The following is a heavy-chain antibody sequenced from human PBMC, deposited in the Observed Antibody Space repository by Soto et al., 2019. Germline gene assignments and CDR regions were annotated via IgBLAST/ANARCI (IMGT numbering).Heavy chain of an antibody. D-gene: IGHD2-15*01. Sequence: ASVKVSCKASGYTFTSYGISWVRQAPGQGLEWMGWISAYNGNTNYAQKLQGRVTMTTDTSTSTAYMELRSLRSDDTAVYYCARGDIVVVVAATGDAFDIWGQGTMVTVSS. CDR2: ISAYNGNT. CDR1: GYTFTSYG. V-gene: IGHV1-18*01. CDR3: ARGDIVVVVAATGDAFDI. J-gene: IGHJ3*02.